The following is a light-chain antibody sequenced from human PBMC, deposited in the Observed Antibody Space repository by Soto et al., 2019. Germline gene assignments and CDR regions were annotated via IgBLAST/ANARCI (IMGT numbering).Light chain of an antibody. J-gene: IGLJ1*01. CDR1: GSNIGSNT. CDR3: QYYDSSLTTFV. Sequence: QSVLTQPPSASGTPGQRVTISCSGGGSNIGSNTVTWYQQLPGTAPKRLIYGDNNRPSGVPDRFSGSKSGTSASLAITGLQPEDEADYYCQYYDSSLTTFVFGTGTKVTVL. CDR2: GDN. V-gene: IGLV1-40*01.